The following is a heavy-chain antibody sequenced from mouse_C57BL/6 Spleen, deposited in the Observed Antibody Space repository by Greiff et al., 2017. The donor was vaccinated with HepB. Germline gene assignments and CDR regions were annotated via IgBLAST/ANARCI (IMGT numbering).Heavy chain of an antibody. V-gene: IGHV5-17*01. CDR3: ASGTSSGGFAY. CDR1: GFTFSDYG. J-gene: IGHJ3*01. Sequence: EVKLVESGGGLVKPGGSLKLSCAASGFTFSDYGMHWVRQAPEKGLEWVAYISSGSSTIYYADTVKGRFTISRDNAKNTLFLQMTSLRSEDTAMYYCASGTSSGGFAYWGQGTLVTVSA. CDR2: ISSGSSTI. D-gene: IGHD3-3*01.